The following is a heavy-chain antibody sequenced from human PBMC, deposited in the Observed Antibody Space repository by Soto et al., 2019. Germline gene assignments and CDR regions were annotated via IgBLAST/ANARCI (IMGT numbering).Heavy chain of an antibody. D-gene: IGHD3-22*01. J-gene: IGHJ4*01. CDR1: GFTFSEAW. V-gene: IGHV3-15*07. CDR3: TTDSYSSIIVVRFDY. Sequence: EVQLVESGGGLVKPGESLRLSCAGSGFTFSEAWINWVRQAPGKGLEWVGRIKSKTHGGTPDYAAPVKGRFAISRDDSKNMVYLQMNSLKTEDTGIYYCTTDSYSSIIVVRFDYWGHGTLVTVSS. CDR2: IKSKTHGGTP.